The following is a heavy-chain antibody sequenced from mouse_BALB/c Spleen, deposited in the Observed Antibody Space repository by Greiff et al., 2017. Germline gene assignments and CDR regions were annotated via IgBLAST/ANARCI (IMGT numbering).Heavy chain of an antibody. CDR2: ISSGGST. D-gene: IGHD2-2*01. V-gene: IGHV5-6-5*01. J-gene: IGHJ4*01. CDR3: ARWLRRPYAMDY. CDR1: GFTFSSYA. Sequence: DVMLVESGGGLVKPGGSLKLSCAASGFTFSSYAMSWVRQTPEKRLEWVASISSGGSTYYPDSVKGRFTISRDNARNILYLQMSSLRSEDTAMYYCARWLRRPYAMDYWGQGTSVTVSS.